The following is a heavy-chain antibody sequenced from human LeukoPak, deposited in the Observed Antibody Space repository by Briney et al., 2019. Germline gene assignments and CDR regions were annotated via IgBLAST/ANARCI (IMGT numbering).Heavy chain of an antibody. Sequence: SETLSLTCTVSGGSISSYYWSWIRQPPGKGLEWIGYIYTSGSTNYNPSLKSRVTISVDTSKNQFSLKLSSVTAADTAVYYCARFTRDTSYYYYYMDVWGRGTTVTVSS. D-gene: IGHD1-1*01. CDR3: ARFTRDTSYYYYYMDV. V-gene: IGHV4-4*09. CDR2: IYTSGST. J-gene: IGHJ6*03. CDR1: GGSISSYY.